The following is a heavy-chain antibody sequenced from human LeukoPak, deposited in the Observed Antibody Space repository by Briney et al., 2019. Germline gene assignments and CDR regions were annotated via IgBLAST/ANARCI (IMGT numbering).Heavy chain of an antibody. D-gene: IGHD6-13*01. V-gene: IGHV1-2*06. CDR1: GYTFTGYH. J-gene: IGHJ4*02. Sequence: ASVKVSCKASGYTFTGYHIHWVPQAPGQGLEWMGRINPYSGDTNFAQKFQGRVTMTRDTSITTAYMDLSSLTPDVTAVYFCARDQGSLTRSWYTGYWGQGTQVTVSS. CDR2: INPYSGDT. CDR3: ARDQGSLTRSWYTGY.